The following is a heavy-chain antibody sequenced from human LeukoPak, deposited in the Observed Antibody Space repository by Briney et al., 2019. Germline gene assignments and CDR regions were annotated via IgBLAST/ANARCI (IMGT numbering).Heavy chain of an antibody. J-gene: IGHJ3*02. CDR1: GYSISSGYY. V-gene: IGHV4-38-2*02. D-gene: IGHD3-22*01. CDR3: ARDIDSSGYYVVLDAFDI. CDR2: IYHSGST. Sequence: PSETLSLTCTVSGYSISSGYYRGWIRQPPGKGLEWIGSIYHSGSTYYNPSLKSRVTISVDTSKNQFSLKLSSVTAADTAVYYCARDIDSSGYYVVLDAFDIWGQGTMVTVSS.